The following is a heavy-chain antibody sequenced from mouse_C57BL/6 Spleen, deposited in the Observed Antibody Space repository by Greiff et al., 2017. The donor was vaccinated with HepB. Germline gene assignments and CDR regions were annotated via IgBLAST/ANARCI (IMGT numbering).Heavy chain of an antibody. CDR3: AREYYGSSWDFDY. Sequence: QVQLQQPGAELVRPGTSVKLSCKASGYTFTSYWMHWVKQRPGQGLEWIGVIDPSDSYTNYNQKFKGKATLTVDTSSSTAYMQLSSLTSEDSAVYYCAREYYGSSWDFDYWGQGTTLTVSS. CDR1: GYTFTSYW. J-gene: IGHJ2*01. D-gene: IGHD1-1*01. CDR2: IDPSDSYT. V-gene: IGHV1-59*01.